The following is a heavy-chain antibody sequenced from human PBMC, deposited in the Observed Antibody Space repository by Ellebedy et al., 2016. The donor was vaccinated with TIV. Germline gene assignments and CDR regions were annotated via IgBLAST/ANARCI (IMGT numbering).Heavy chain of an antibody. CDR3: AGGFHDSWEVLKD. CDR2: IYHSGRS. J-gene: IGHJ4*02. Sequence: SETLSLXXTVSGGSFNSGDFYWSWIRQPPGKGLQWIGFIYHSGRSYVNPSLKSRVTISVDTSKNHFSLNLNSLTAADTAVYYCAGGFHDSWEVLKDWGQGTLVTVSS. V-gene: IGHV4-30-4*01. CDR1: GGSFNSGDFY. D-gene: IGHD3-3*01.